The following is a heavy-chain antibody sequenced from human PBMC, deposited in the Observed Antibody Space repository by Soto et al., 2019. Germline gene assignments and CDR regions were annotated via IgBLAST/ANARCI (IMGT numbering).Heavy chain of an antibody. CDR3: ARTGDNGYHFDY. CDR2: IYYSGST. Sequence: LLTLSVTCRVADGCSSSYYWSWIRQPPGKGLEWIGYIYYSGSTNYNPSLKSRVTISVDTSKNQFSLKLSSVTAADTAVYYCARTGDNGYHFDYWGQGTLVTVSS. CDR1: DGCSSSYY. V-gene: IGHV4-59*08. D-gene: IGHD5-12*01. J-gene: IGHJ4*02.